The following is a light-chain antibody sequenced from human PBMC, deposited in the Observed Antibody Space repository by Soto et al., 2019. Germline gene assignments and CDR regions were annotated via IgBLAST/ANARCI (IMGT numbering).Light chain of an antibody. CDR1: QSVSNY. CDR3: QQYNSYSWT. CDR2: DAS. V-gene: IGKV1-39*01. J-gene: IGKJ1*01. Sequence: DIQMTQSPSSLSASVGDRVTITCRASQSVSNYLHWYQQKPGKAPNLLIYDASSLQSGVPSRFSGSGSGTDFTLTISSLQHEDFATYYCQQYNSYSWTFGQGTKVDIK.